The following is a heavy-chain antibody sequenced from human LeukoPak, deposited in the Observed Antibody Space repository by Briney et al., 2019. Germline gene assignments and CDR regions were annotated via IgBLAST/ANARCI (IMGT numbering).Heavy chain of an antibody. D-gene: IGHD3-3*01. Sequence: GGSLRLSCAASGFTVSSNDMSWVRQAPGKGLEWVSLIYSGGSTYYADSVKGRFTISRDNSKNTLSLQMNSLRAEDTAVYYCARASFGVIVGPDYWGQGTLVTVSS. CDR2: IYSGGST. J-gene: IGHJ4*02. CDR1: GFTVSSND. V-gene: IGHV3-53*01. CDR3: ARASFGVIVGPDY.